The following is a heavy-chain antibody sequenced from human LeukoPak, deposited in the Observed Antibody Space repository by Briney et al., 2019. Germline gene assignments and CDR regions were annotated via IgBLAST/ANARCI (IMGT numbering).Heavy chain of an antibody. CDR1: AFTFDDYA. CDR2: ISWNSGSI. V-gene: IGHV3-9*01. D-gene: IGHD3-22*01. CDR3: AKVAPTYYYDSIHGYFDY. Sequence: GGSLRLSCAASAFTFDDYAMHLVRQAPGKGLEWVSGISWNSGSIGYADSVKGRFTISRDNAKNSLYLQMNSLRAEDTALYYCAKVAPTYYYDSIHGYFDYWGQGTLVTVSS. J-gene: IGHJ4*02.